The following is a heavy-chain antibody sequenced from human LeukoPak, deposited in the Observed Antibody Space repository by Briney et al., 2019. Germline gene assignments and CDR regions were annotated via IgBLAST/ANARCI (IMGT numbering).Heavy chain of an antibody. CDR3: AREGEGWYYFDY. D-gene: IGHD3-16*01. CDR2: ISYDGSNK. Sequence: GGSLRLSCAASGFTLSSYAMSWVRQAPGKGLEWVAVISYDGSNKYYADSVKGRFTISRDNSKNTLYLQMNSLRAEDTAVYYCAREGEGWYYFDYWGQGTLVTVSS. CDR1: GFTLSSYA. J-gene: IGHJ4*02. V-gene: IGHV3-30*04.